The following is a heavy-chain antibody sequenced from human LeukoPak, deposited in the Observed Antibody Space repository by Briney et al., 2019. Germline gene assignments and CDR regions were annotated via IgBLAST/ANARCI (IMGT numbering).Heavy chain of an antibody. Sequence: PLETLSLTCTVSGGSISGYYWSWIRRPPGKGLEWIGYIYYSGSTNYNPSLKSRVTISVDTSKNQFSLKLSSVTAADTAVYYCARALVVVAATEWGFDYWGHGTLVTVSS. CDR1: GGSISGYY. CDR2: IYYSGST. CDR3: ARALVVVAATEWGFDY. V-gene: IGHV4-59*01. J-gene: IGHJ4*01. D-gene: IGHD2-15*01.